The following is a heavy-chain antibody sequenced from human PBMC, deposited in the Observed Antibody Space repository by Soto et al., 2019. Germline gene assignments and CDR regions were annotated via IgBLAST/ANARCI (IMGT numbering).Heavy chain of an antibody. CDR1: GYSFSFYG. J-gene: IGHJ4*02. V-gene: IGHV1-18*01. CDR3: ARSLQLVPAFGY. D-gene: IGHD6-13*01. Sequence: ASVKVSCKASGYSFSFYGISWVRQAPGQGLEWMGWISAYNGNTNYAQKLQGRVTMTTDTSTSTAYMELRSLRSDDTAVYYCARSLQLVPAFGYWGQGTLVTVSS. CDR2: ISAYNGNT.